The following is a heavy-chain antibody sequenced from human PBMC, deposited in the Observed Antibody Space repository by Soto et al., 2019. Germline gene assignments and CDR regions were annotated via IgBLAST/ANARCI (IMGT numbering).Heavy chain of an antibody. V-gene: IGHV4-30-2*01. CDR1: GGSISSGGYS. J-gene: IGHJ4*02. CDR3: ARDPGGRYDY. Sequence: PSETLSLTCAVSGGSISSGGYSWSWIRQPPGKGLEWIGYIYHSGSTYYNPSLKSRVTISVDRSKNQFSLKLSSVTAADTAVYYCARDPGGRYDYWGQGTLVTVSS. D-gene: IGHD2-15*01. CDR2: IYHSGST.